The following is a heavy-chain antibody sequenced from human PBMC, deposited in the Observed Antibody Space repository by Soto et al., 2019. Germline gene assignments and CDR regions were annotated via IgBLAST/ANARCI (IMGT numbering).Heavy chain of an antibody. CDR3: ARPVAVAADFDY. Sequence: ASVKVSCKASGYTFTGYAIHWVRQAPGQRLEWMGWINAGNGNTKYSQKFQGRVTITGDTSASTAYMELSSLRSEDKAVYYCARPVAVAADFDYWGQGTLVTVSS. V-gene: IGHV1-3*01. J-gene: IGHJ4*02. CDR1: GYTFTGYA. CDR2: INAGNGNT. D-gene: IGHD6-19*01.